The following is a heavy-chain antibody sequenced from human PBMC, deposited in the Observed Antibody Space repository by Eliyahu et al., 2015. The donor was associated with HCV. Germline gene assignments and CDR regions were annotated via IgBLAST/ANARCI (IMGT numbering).Heavy chain of an antibody. J-gene: IGHJ4*02. Sequence: EVQLVEWGGGXVKPGESLRLSCAASGFPFXNAWMXWVRQAXGKGLEWVGRIKSNPDGGTTEFAAPVKGRFTISRDDSKNTLSLQMNSLKTEDTAVYYCTTGGPHSIGLPLDHWGQGTLVTVSS. V-gene: IGHV3-15*01. CDR1: GFPFXNAW. CDR3: TTGGPHSIGLPLDH. D-gene: IGHD2-21*01. CDR2: IKSNPDGGTT.